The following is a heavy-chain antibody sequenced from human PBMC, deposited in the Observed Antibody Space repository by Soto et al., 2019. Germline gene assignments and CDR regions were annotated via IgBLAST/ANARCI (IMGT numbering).Heavy chain of an antibody. V-gene: IGHV1-69*06. Sequence: TVKVSCETSGGTFSSYAISWVRQAAGQGLEWRGGVIPIFGTANYAQKFQGRVTITADKSTSTAYMELSSLRSEDTAVYYCARVRTGSLALYYFDYWGQGTLVTVSS. CDR1: GGTFSSYA. D-gene: IGHD1-1*01. J-gene: IGHJ4*02. CDR3: ARVRTGSLALYYFDY. CDR2: VIPIFGTA.